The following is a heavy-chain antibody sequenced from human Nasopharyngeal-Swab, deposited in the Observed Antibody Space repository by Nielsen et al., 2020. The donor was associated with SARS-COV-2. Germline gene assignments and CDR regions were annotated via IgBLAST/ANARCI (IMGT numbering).Heavy chain of an antibody. V-gene: IGHV3-30*03. D-gene: IGHD5-18*01. CDR3: ARDHGGGYTYSFFDY. J-gene: IGHJ4*02. CDR1: GFVFGHSG. Sequence: GGSLRLSCAASGFVFGHSGMHWVRQAPGQGLEWVAATSFDEKRKDYAVSVKGRFTVSRDNSRNTLYLQMDSLTPEDTAVYYCARDHGGGYTYSFFDYWGQGTLVTVSS. CDR2: TSFDEKRK.